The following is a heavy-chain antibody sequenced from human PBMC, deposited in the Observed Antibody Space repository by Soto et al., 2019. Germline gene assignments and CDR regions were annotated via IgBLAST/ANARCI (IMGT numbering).Heavy chain of an antibody. D-gene: IGHD3-10*01. V-gene: IGHV4-59*13. CDR3: ASGEMTTLVDYYKHYAIHV. CDR2: ISYSGNT. J-gene: IGHJ6*02. CDR1: DNSISSYY. Sequence: SETLSLTCIVSDNSISSYYWSWIRQPPGKGLEWIGYISYSGNTNYNPSLKSRVSISVDTSKNQFSLKLSSVTAADTAVYYCASGEMTTLVDYYKHYAIHVCGQGTTATVSS.